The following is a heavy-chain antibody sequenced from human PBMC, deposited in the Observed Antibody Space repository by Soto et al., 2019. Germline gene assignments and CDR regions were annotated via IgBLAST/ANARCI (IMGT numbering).Heavy chain of an antibody. CDR3: AREGIYSSSSVDSYYGMDV. J-gene: IGHJ6*02. V-gene: IGHV3-53*01. Sequence: RLSCAASGFTVSSNYMSWVRQAPGKGLEWVSVIYSGGSTYYADSVKGRFTISRDNSKNTLYLQMNSLRAEDTAVYYCAREGIYSSSSVDSYYGMDVWGQGTTVTVSS. D-gene: IGHD6-6*01. CDR1: GFTVSSNY. CDR2: IYSGGST.